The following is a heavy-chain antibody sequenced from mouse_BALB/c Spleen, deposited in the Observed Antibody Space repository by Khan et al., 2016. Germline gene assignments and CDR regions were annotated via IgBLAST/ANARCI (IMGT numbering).Heavy chain of an antibody. CDR3: ASAYPYYAVDY. CDR1: GFNIKDTY. CDR2: IDPANGNT. J-gene: IGHJ4*01. V-gene: IGHV14-3*02. Sequence: VQLKESGAELVKPGASVKLSCTASGFNIKDTYMHWVKQRPEQGLEWIGRIDPANGNTKYDPKFQGKATITADTSSNTAYLQLSSLTSEDTAVYYCASAYPYYAVDYWGQGTSVTVSS.